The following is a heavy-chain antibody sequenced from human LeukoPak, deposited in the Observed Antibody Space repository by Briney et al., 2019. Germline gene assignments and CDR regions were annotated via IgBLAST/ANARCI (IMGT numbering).Heavy chain of an antibody. CDR3: ARSGLYCSGRSCYDIHNWFDP. V-gene: IGHV4-61*02. CDR2: IYTSGST. Sequence: SQTLSLTCTVSGGSISSGSYYWSWIRQPAGKGLEWIGRIYTSGSTNYNPSLKSRVTISVDTSKNQFSLKLSSVTAADTAVYYCARSGLYCSGRSCYDIHNWFDPWGQGTLITVSS. D-gene: IGHD2-15*01. J-gene: IGHJ5*02. CDR1: GGSISSGSYY.